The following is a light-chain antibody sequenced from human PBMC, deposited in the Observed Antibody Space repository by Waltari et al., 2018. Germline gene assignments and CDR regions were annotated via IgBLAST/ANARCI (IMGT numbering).Light chain of an antibody. J-gene: IGKJ5*01. CDR1: QSVSSY. V-gene: IGKV3-11*01. CDR3: QQRTNWIT. Sequence: EIVLTQSPATLSLSPGERATHSCSASQSVSSYLAWYQHKPGQAPRLLIYGASNRATGIPARFSGSGSGTDFTLTISSLEPEDFAIYYCQQRTNWITFGQGTRLEIK. CDR2: GAS.